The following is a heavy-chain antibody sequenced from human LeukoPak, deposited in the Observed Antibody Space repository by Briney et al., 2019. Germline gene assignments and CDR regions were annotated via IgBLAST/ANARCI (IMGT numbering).Heavy chain of an antibody. Sequence: GGSLRLSCTASGFTFDDYAMHWVRNAPGEGLECLSLFSGCGVTTYYADSVKGRFTISRHNSKNSLYLQMNSLRTEDTALYYCARDTYPDERWLQLPTGYWGQGTLVTVSS. CDR2: FSGCGVTT. V-gene: IGHV3-43*02. CDR3: ARDTYPDERWLQLPTGY. D-gene: IGHD5-24*01. J-gene: IGHJ4*02. CDR1: GFTFDDYA.